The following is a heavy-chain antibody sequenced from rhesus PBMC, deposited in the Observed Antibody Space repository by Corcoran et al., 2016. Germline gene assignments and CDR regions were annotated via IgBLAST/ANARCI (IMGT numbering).Heavy chain of an antibody. CDR1: GGSITPNY. CDR3: ARAHGDF. Sequence: QVQLQESGPGLVKPLETLSLTCAISGGSITPNYWSWIRQPPGKGLEWIGYIYGTGSSINFNPSLKSRVTLSVDTSKNQVSLNLSSVTAADTAIYYCARAHGDFWGQGVLVTVSS. J-gene: IGHJ4*01. V-gene: IGHV4S11*01. CDR2: IYGTGSSI. D-gene: IGHD3S6*01.